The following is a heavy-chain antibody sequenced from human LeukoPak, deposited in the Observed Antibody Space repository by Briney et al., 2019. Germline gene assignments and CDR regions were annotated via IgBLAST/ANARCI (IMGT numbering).Heavy chain of an antibody. CDR2: ISSSRYI. CDR3: SRNLISMIRGVSSLDP. CDR1: GFTLSDYA. J-gene: IGHJ5*02. D-gene: IGHD3-10*01. Sequence: GGSLRLSCAASGFTLSDYAMSWVRQAPGKGLEWVSSISSSRYIYYADSVKGRFTISRDNAKNSLYLKMNSLTAEDTAVYYCSRNLISMIRGVSSLDPWGQGTLVTVSS. V-gene: IGHV3-69-1*01.